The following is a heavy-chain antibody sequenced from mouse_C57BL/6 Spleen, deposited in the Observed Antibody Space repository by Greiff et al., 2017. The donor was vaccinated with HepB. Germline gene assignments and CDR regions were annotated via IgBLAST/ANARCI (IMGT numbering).Heavy chain of an antibody. V-gene: IGHV1-80*01. CDR2: IYPGDGDT. D-gene: IGHD2-2*01. J-gene: IGHJ3*01. CDR1: GYAFSSYW. CDR3: ATPIYYGYDGAY. Sequence: VHLVESGAELVKPGASVKISCKASGYAFSSYWMNWVKQRPGKGLEWIGQIYPGDGDTNYNGKFKGKATLTADKSSSTAYMQLSSLTSEDSAVYFCATPIYYGYDGAYWGQGTLVTVSA.